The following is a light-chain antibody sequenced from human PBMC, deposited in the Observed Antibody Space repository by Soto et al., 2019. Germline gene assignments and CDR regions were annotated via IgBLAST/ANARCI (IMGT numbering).Light chain of an antibody. J-gene: IGKJ4*01. CDR2: AAS. Sequence: AIRMTQSPSPFSASTGDRVTVTCRASQGISSYLAWYQQKPGKDPKLLIYAASTLQSGVPSRFSGSGSGTDFTLTISCLQSEDFATYYCQQYYSYPLTFGGGTKVEIK. V-gene: IGKV1-8*01. CDR1: QGISSY. CDR3: QQYYSYPLT.